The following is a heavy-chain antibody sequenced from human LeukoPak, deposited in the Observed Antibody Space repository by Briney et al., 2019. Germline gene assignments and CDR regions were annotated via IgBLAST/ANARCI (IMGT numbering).Heavy chain of an antibody. D-gene: IGHD3-10*01. Sequence: SETLSLTCTVSGGSISSYYWSWIRQPPGKGLEWIGRIYTSGSTNYNPSLKSRVTMSVDTSKNQFSLKLSSVTAADTAIYYCAKSVRRLYGSGRSNWFDPWGQGTLVTVSS. CDR1: GGSISSYY. V-gene: IGHV4-4*07. CDR2: IYTSGST. J-gene: IGHJ5*02. CDR3: AKSVRRLYGSGRSNWFDP.